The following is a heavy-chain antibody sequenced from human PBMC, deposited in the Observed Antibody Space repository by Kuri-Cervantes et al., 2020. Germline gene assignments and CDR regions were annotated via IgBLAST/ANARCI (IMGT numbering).Heavy chain of an antibody. D-gene: IGHD6-19*01. Sequence: ESLKISCTVSGGSISSYYWSWIRQPPGKGLEWIGEINHSGSTNYNPSLKSRVTISVDTSKNQFSLKLSSVTAADTAVYYCARGRRRQWLATYFDYWGQGTLVTVSS. J-gene: IGHJ4*02. CDR3: ARGRRRQWLATYFDY. CDR1: GGSISSYY. V-gene: IGHV4-34*01. CDR2: INHSGST.